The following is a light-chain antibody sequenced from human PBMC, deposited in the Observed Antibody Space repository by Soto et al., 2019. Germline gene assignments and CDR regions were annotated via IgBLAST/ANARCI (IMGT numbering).Light chain of an antibody. CDR2: GAS. CDR1: QSVNSN. J-gene: IGKJ3*01. CDR3: HQYNSWPRGT. Sequence: IMMTQSPVTLSVSPGERATLSCRASQSVNSNFAWYQQKPGQAPRLLIYGASTSAAGIPTRFRGSGSGTEFTLTISSLQSEDSAIYFCHQYNSWPRGTFGPGTKVEIK. V-gene: IGKV3-15*01.